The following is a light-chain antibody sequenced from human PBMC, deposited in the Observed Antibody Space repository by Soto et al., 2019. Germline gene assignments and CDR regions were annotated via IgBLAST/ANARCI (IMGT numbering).Light chain of an antibody. J-gene: IGLJ1*01. CDR3: SSYAGSNTHYV. V-gene: IGLV2-8*01. CDR2: EVS. CDR1: SSDVGGYNY. Sequence: QSVLTQPPSASGSPGQSVTISCTGTSSDVGGYNYVSWYQQHPGKAPKLMIYEVSKRPSGVPDRFSGSKSGNTASLTVSGLQAEDEADSYCSSYAGSNTHYVFGTGTKVTGL.